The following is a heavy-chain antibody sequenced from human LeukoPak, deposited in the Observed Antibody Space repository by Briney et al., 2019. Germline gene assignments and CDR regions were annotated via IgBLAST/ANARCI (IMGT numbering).Heavy chain of an antibody. V-gene: IGHV3-48*01. D-gene: IGHD3-3*01. CDR1: GFTFSRFN. CDR2: ISTTGTI. J-gene: IGHJ4*02. CDR3: ARDSLIFGVVTTFDY. Sequence: GGSLRLSCAASGFTFSRFNMNWLRQAPGKGLEWLSYISTTGTIYYAESVKGRFSISRDNAKNSLYLQMNSLRPEDTAVYYCARDSLIFGVVTTFDYWGQGTLVTVSS.